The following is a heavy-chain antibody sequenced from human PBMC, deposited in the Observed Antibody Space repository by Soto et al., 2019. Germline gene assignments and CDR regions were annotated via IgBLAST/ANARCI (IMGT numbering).Heavy chain of an antibody. CDR1: GFNLSHPW. CDR2: IKSKTDGGTA. Sequence: GGSLRLSCVASGFNLSHPWMTWVRQAAGKGLERVGRIKSKTDGGTADYAAPVKGRATISRDDSKNTVYLQMNSLKTEDTAVYYCTTGIYYDILTGYHNVAYWGQGALVTVSS. CDR3: TTGIYYDILTGYHNVAY. J-gene: IGHJ4*02. V-gene: IGHV3-15*01. D-gene: IGHD3-9*01.